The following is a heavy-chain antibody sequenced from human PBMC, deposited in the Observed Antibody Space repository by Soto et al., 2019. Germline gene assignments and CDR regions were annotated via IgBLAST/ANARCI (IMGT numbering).Heavy chain of an antibody. Sequence: GGSLRLSCAASGFTFSIYWMSWVRHAPGKGLEWVANIKQDGSEKYYVDSVKGRFTISRDNAKNSLYLQMNSLRAEDTAVYYCARSRYDSSGYYFDIWGQGTMVTVSS. CDR3: ARSRYDSSGYYFDI. J-gene: IGHJ3*02. V-gene: IGHV3-7*01. CDR1: GFTFSIYW. D-gene: IGHD3-22*01. CDR2: IKQDGSEK.